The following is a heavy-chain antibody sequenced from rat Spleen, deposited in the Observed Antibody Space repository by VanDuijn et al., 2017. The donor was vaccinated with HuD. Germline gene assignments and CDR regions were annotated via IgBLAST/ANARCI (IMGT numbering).Heavy chain of an antibody. CDR3: AREMSMGY. D-gene: IGHD1-7*01. CDR1: GYSITSSY. Sequence: ELQLQESGPGLVKPSQSLSLTCSVSGYSITSSYWGWVRKFPGNKMEWMGYINFSGTTNYNPSLKSRISITRDTSKNQFFLQLNSVTTEDTATYYCAREMSMGYWGQGVMVTVSS. CDR2: INFSGTT. J-gene: IGHJ2*01. V-gene: IGHV3-1*01.